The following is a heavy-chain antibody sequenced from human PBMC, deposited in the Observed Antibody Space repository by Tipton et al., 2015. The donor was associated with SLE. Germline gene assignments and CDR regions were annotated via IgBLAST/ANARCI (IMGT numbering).Heavy chain of an antibody. CDR1: GFTFSRYG. Sequence: SLRLSCAASGFTFSRYGMHWVRQAPGKSLEWVAFIRFDGNVKQYADSVKGRFTISRDNSKNTLYLQMNSLRAEDTAVYYCAKVVGIAVAPYYYYGMDVWGQGTTVTVSS. J-gene: IGHJ6*02. CDR3: AKVVGIAVAPYYYYGMDV. V-gene: IGHV3-30*02. D-gene: IGHD6-19*01. CDR2: IRFDGNVK.